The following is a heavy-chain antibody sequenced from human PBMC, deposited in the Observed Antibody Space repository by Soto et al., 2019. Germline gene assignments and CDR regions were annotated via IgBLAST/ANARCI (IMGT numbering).Heavy chain of an antibody. D-gene: IGHD2-15*01. CDR3: ARDSWVGGRPLDY. CDR1: GGSISSGDYY. J-gene: IGHJ4*02. V-gene: IGHV4-30-4*01. CDR2: IYYSGST. Sequence: SSETLSLTCTVSGGSISSGDYYWSWIRQPPGKGLEWIGYIYYSGSTYYNPSLKSRVTISVDTSKNQFSLKLSSVTAADTAVYYCARDSWVGGRPLDYWGQGTLVTVSS.